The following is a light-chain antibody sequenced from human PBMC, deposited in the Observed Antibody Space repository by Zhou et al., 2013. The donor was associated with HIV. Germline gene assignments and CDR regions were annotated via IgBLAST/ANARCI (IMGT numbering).Light chain of an antibody. J-gene: IGKJ1*01. Sequence: DIQMTQSPSSLSASVGDRVTITCRASQGIGYSLAWYQQKPGKVPKLLIYTASILQSGVPSRFSGVGSGTDFTLTINSLQPEDVATYYCQKSNSAPRTFGQGTQVEIK. CDR2: TAS. CDR1: QGIGYS. CDR3: QKSNSAPRT. V-gene: IGKV1-27*01.